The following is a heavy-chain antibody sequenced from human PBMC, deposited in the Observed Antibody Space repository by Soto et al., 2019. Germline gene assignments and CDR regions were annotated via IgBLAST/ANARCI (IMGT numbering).Heavy chain of an antibody. CDR2: ISAYNGNT. CDR3: ASSRGSSGPYYYYMDV. CDR1: GYTFTSYG. Sequence: ASVKVSCKASGYTFTSYGISWVRQAPGQGLEWMGWISAYNGNTNYAQKLQGRVTMTTDTSTSTAYMELRSLRSDDTAVYYCASSRGSSGPYYYYMDVWGKGTTVTVSS. V-gene: IGHV1-18*01. D-gene: IGHD2-15*01. J-gene: IGHJ6*03.